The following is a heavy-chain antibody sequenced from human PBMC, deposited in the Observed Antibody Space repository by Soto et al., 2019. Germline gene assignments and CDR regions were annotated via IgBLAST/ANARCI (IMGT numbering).Heavy chain of an antibody. CDR1: GYTFTGYY. CDR3: ARASGTYYYYMDV. D-gene: IGHD1-7*01. V-gene: IGHV1-2*04. Sequence: ASVKVSCKASGYTFTGYYMHWVRQAPGQGLEWMGWINPNSGGTNYAQKFQGWVTMTRDTSISTAYMKLSRLRSDDTAVYYCARASGTYYYYMDVWGKGTTVTVSS. J-gene: IGHJ6*03. CDR2: INPNSGGT.